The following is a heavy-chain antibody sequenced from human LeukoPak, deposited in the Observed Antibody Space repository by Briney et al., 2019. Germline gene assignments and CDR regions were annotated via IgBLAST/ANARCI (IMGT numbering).Heavy chain of an antibody. CDR3: ANPYVWGSYRNDY. D-gene: IGHD3-16*02. V-gene: IGHV3-30*02. Sequence: TGGSLRLSCAASGFTFSSYGMHWVRQAPGKGLEWVAFIRYDGSNKYYADSVKGRFTISRDNSKNTLYLQMNSLRAEDTAVYYCANPYVWGSYRNDYWGQGTLVTVSS. CDR1: GFTFSSYG. CDR2: IRYDGSNK. J-gene: IGHJ4*02.